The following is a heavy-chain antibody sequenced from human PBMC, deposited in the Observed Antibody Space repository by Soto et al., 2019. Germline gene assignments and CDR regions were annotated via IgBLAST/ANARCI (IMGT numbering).Heavy chain of an antibody. CDR3: ARDGSNWYDFDY. CDR1: GFTFSNFW. Sequence: EVQVMESGGGLVQPGGSLRLSCAASGFTFSNFWMTWVRQAPGKGLEWVANINKDGTEKNYVDSVKGRFTTSRDNANNSQYLQMNSLRVEDTAVYYCARDGSNWYDFDYWRQGTLVTVSS. D-gene: IGHD1-20*01. CDR2: INKDGTEK. J-gene: IGHJ4*02. V-gene: IGHV3-7*03.